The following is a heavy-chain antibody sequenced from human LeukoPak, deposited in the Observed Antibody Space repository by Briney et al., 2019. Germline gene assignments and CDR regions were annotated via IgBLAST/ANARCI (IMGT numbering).Heavy chain of an antibody. D-gene: IGHD5-18*01. V-gene: IGHV3-53*01. Sequence: GGSLRLSCTGSGFTVSSNSMSWVRQAPGKGLEWVSFIYSGGNTHYSDSVKGRFTISRDNAKNSLYLQMNSLRAEDTAVYYCARVLDTAMVGGFDYWGQGTLVTVSS. CDR1: GFTVSSNS. CDR2: IYSGGNT. J-gene: IGHJ4*02. CDR3: ARVLDTAMVGGFDY.